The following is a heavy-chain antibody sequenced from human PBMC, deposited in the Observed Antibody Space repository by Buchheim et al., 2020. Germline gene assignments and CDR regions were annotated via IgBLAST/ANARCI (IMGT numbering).Heavy chain of an antibody. CDR1: GGSVSSGSYY. J-gene: IGHJ4*02. CDR3: ARGRDAYNFGRSDY. CDR2: IFYSGST. D-gene: IGHD5-24*01. Sequence: QVRLQESGPGLVKPSETLSLTCTVSGGSVSSGSYYWSWIRQPPGKGLEWVGYIFYSGSTNYNPSLKSRVTILLDTSKNQFSLKLTSVTAADTAVYYCARGRDAYNFGRSDYWGQGTL. V-gene: IGHV4-61*01.